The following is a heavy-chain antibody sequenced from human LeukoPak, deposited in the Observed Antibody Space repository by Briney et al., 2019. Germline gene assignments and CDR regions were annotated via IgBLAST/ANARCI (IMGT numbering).Heavy chain of an antibody. CDR3: ARSGAYSGCDSSNFDY. CDR2: IIPIFGTA. Sequence: RASVKVSCKASGGTFSSYAISWVRQAPGQGLEWMGGIIPIFGTANYAQKFQGRVAITADESTSTAYMELSSLRSEDTAVYYCARSGAYSGCDSSNFDYWGQGTLVTVSS. J-gene: IGHJ4*02. CDR1: GGTFSSYA. V-gene: IGHV1-69*01. D-gene: IGHD5-12*01.